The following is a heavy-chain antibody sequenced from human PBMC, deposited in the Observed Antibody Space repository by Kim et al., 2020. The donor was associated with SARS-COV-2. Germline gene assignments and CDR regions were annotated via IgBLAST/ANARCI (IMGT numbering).Heavy chain of an antibody. Sequence: SETLSLTCTVSGGSISSSSYCWGWIRQPPGKGLEWIGSLYYSGSTYYNPSLKSRVTISVDTSKNQFSLKLSPVTAADTAVYYCARHPPRHNWGAFDIWGQGTMVTVSS. J-gene: IGHJ3*02. D-gene: IGHD7-27*01. CDR2: LYYSGST. CDR1: GGSISSSSYC. CDR3: ARHPPRHNWGAFDI. V-gene: IGHV4-39*01.